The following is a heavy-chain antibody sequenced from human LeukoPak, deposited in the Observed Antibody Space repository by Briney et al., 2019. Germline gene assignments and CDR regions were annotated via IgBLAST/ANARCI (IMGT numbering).Heavy chain of an antibody. CDR2: IRYDGSNK. CDR3: AKDRIAAAGETYYFDY. Sequence: GGSLRLSCAASGFTFSSYGMHWVRQAPGKGLEWVAFIRYDGSNKYYADSVKGRFIISSDNSKNTLYLQMNSLRAEDTAVYYCAKDRIAAAGETYYFDYWGQGTLVTVSS. D-gene: IGHD6-13*01. J-gene: IGHJ4*02. V-gene: IGHV3-30*02. CDR1: GFTFSSYG.